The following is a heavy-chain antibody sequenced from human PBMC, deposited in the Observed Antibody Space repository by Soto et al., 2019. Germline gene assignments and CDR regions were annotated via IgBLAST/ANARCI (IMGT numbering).Heavy chain of an antibody. CDR1: GGSIGGYD. CDR3: AITFSAWFDAFDI. V-gene: IGHV4-59*01. CDR2: IYYSGST. Sequence: SETLCLTSPVAGGSIGGYDLSWIRQPPGKGLEWIGYIYYSGSTNYNPSLKSRVTISVDTSKNQFSLKLSSLRSEDTAVYYCAITFSAWFDAFDIWGQGTMVTVSS. J-gene: IGHJ3*02. D-gene: IGHD3-16*01.